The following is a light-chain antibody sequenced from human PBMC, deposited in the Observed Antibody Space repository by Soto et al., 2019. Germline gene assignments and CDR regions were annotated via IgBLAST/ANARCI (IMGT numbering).Light chain of an antibody. CDR1: QYISAY. Sequence: EIVMTQSPATLSLSPGERATLSCRASQYISAYLAWYQQKPGQAPRLLIYDASNRATGIPARFRGSGSGTDFTLTISSLEPEDFAVYYCQQRANWPSTFGQGTKVDIK. V-gene: IGKV3-11*01. CDR2: DAS. CDR3: QQRANWPST. J-gene: IGKJ1*01.